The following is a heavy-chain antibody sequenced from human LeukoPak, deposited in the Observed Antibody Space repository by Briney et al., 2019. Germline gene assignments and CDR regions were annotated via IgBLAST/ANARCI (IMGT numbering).Heavy chain of an antibody. V-gene: IGHV3-7*04. CDR2: IKQDGSEK. D-gene: IGHD5-12*01. CDR1: GLTFSSHW. Sequence: GGSLRLSCAASGLTFSSHWMSWVRHAPGKWLEWVANIKQDGSEKYYVDSVKGRFTISRDNAKNSLYLQMNSLRAEDTAVYYCARDSSGYIVATKDYWGQGTLVTVSS. CDR3: ARDSSGYIVATKDY. J-gene: IGHJ4*02.